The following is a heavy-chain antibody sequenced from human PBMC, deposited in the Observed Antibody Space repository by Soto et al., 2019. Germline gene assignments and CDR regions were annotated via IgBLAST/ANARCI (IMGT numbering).Heavy chain of an antibody. D-gene: IGHD6-13*01. V-gene: IGHV4-30-4*01. Sequence: SVPLSLTCTVSGGSISSGDYYRSWIRQPPGKGLEWIGYIYYSGSTYYNPSLKSRVTISVDTSKNQFSLKLSSVTAADTAVYYCARYLHEGSSWRSYWFDPPGQRTLVTVS. J-gene: IGHJ5*02. CDR3: ARYLHEGSSWRSYWFDP. CDR2: IYYSGST. CDR1: GGSISSGDYY.